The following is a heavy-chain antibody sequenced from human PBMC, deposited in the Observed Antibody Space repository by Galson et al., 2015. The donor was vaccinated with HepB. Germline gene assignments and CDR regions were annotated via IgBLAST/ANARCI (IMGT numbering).Heavy chain of an antibody. J-gene: IGHJ4*02. D-gene: IGHD3-10*01. CDR1: GFTFSSYA. Sequence: SLRLSCAASGFTFSSYAMHWVRQAPGKGLEWVAVISYDGSNKYYADSVKGRFTISRDNSKNTLYLQMNSLRAEDTAVYYCARRALRGAGSPAGNYFDYWGQGTLVTVSS. CDR3: ARRALRGAGSPAGNYFDY. V-gene: IGHV3-30*04. CDR2: ISYDGSNK.